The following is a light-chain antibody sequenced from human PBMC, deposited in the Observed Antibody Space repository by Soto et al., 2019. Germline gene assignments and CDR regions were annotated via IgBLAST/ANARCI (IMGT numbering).Light chain of an antibody. CDR1: ESVSSN. Sequence: EIVMTQSPATLSVSPGERATLSCRASESVSSNLAWYQQKPGQAPSTLTYGASTREPGIPARISGSGSGKEFTLTISSLQSYDFAVYYCQQYNKLRTFVQVTKVDIK. J-gene: IGKJ1*01. V-gene: IGKV3-15*01. CDR2: GAS. CDR3: QQYNKLRT.